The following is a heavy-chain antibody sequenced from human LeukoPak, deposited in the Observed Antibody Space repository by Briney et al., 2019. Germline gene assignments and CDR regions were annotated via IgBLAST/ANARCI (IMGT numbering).Heavy chain of an antibody. J-gene: IGHJ4*02. Sequence: GGSLRLSCAASGFTVSSNYMSWVRQAPGKGLEWVSVIYSGGSTYYADSVKGRSTISRDNSKNTLYLQMNSLRAEDTAVYYCARGRLRFYYFDYWGQGTLVTVSS. CDR2: IYSGGST. CDR1: GFTVSSNY. CDR3: ARGRLRFYYFDY. V-gene: IGHV3-66*01. D-gene: IGHD5-12*01.